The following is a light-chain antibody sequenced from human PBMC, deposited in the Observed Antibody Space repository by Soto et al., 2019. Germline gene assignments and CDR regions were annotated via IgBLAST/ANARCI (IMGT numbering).Light chain of an antibody. CDR3: SSYTSSSKLV. V-gene: IGLV2-14*03. CDR2: DVS. CDR1: SSDVGGYNY. Sequence: QSVLTQPASVSGSPGQSITISCTGTSSDVGGYNYVSWYQQHPGKAPKLLIYDVSNRPSGVSLRFSGSKSGNTASLTISGLEDEAEADYSCSSYTSSSKLVFGGGTKVTVL. J-gene: IGLJ2*01.